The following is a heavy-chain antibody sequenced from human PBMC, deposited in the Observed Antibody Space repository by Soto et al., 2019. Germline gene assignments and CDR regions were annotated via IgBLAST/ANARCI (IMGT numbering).Heavy chain of an antibody. J-gene: IGHJ4*02. CDR2: ISAYHGNT. Sequence: QVQLVQSGAEVKKPGASVKVSCKTSGYTFTNFGLSWVRQAPGQGLEWMGWISAYHGNTNYAQNFQGRVTMTADTATSTAYIELTTLCSDDTAVYYCARGGTRIDYWGQGTLVTVSS. CDR3: ARGGTRIDY. CDR1: GYTFTNFG. V-gene: IGHV1-18*01.